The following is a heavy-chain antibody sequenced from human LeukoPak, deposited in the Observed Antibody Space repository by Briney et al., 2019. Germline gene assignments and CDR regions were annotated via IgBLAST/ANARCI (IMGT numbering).Heavy chain of an antibody. V-gene: IGHV1-18*01. Sequence: ASVKVSCKTSGYTFTSYGISWVRQAPGQGLEWMGWISAYNGNTNSAQKLRGRVTMTTDTSTSTAYMELRSLRSDDTAVYYCARITVYYGDYGWFDPWGQGTLVTVSS. J-gene: IGHJ5*02. CDR2: ISAYNGNT. D-gene: IGHD4-17*01. CDR1: GYTFTSYG. CDR3: ARITVYYGDYGWFDP.